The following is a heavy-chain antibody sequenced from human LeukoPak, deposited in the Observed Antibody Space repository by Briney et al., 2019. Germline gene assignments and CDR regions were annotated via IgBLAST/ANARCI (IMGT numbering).Heavy chain of an antibody. V-gene: IGHV3-48*03. Sequence: GGSLRLSCAASGFTFSSYEMNWVRQAPGKGLEWVSYISSSGSTIYYADSVKGRFTISGDNAKNSLYLQMNSLRAEDTAVYYCARLYNWNDDDAFDIWGQGTMVTVSS. D-gene: IGHD1-20*01. CDR1: GFTFSSYE. CDR2: ISSSGSTI. CDR3: ARLYNWNDDDAFDI. J-gene: IGHJ3*02.